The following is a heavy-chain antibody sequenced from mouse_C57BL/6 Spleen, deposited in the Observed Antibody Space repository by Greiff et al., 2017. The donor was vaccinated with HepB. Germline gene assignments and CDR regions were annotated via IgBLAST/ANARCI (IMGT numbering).Heavy chain of an antibody. V-gene: IGHV5-4*01. Sequence: EVKLMESGGGLVKPGGSLKLSCAASGFTFSSYAMSWVRQTPEKRLEWVATISDGGSYTYYPDNVKGRFTISRDNAKNNLYLQMSHLKSEDTAMYYCAREGNSNRYYYAMDYWGQGTSVTVSS. J-gene: IGHJ4*01. CDR3: AREGNSNRYYYAMDY. CDR1: GFTFSSYA. D-gene: IGHD2-5*01. CDR2: ISDGGSYT.